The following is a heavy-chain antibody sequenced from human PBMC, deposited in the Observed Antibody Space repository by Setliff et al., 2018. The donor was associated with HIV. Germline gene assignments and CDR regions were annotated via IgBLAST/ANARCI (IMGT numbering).Heavy chain of an antibody. CDR2: ISSNGDTT. D-gene: IGHD5-18*01. CDR3: AKSEGTGWIQLCPFDY. Sequence: PGGSLRLSCAASGFIFVSSAMHWVRQAPGKGLDFVSGISSNGDTTYYADSVKGRFTISRDNSKDTLYLQMNTLRAEDTAVYYCAKSEGTGWIQLCPFDYWGQGTLVTVSS. J-gene: IGHJ4*02. CDR1: GFIFVSSA. V-gene: IGHV3-64*02.